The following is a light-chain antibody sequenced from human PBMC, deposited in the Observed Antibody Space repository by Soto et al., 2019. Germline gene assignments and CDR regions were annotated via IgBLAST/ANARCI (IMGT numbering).Light chain of an antibody. CDR2: DVS. V-gene: IGLV2-14*03. J-gene: IGLJ2*01. CDR3: SSYTSSTTGVV. Sequence: QSVLTQPASVSGSPGQSNTISCTGTSSDVGGYNYVSWYQQHPDKAPKLIIYDVSNRPSGVSNRFSGSKSGNTASLTISGLQAEDEADYYCSSYTSSTTGVVFGGGTKLTVL. CDR1: SSDVGGYNY.